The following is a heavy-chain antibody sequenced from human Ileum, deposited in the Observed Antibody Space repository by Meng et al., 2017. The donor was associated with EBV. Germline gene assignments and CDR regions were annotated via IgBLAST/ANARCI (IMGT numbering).Heavy chain of an antibody. CDR1: GGFFSGYY. CDR2: INHSGST. D-gene: IGHD3-22*01. Sequence: QVRLQQGGEGLLKRPGSLSSTCAVYGGFFSGYYWSWIRQSPGKGLEWIGEINHSGSTNYNPSLKSRVTISVDTSKDQFSLKLTSVTAADTAVYYCAREARSSGYHPGIGPWGQGTLVTVSS. V-gene: IGHV4-34*02. J-gene: IGHJ5*02. CDR3: AREARSSGYHPGIGP.